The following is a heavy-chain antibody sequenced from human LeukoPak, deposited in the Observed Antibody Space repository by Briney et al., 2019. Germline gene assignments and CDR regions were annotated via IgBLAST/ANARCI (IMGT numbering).Heavy chain of an antibody. CDR1: GYTFNAYY. CDR2: INTNTGGT. V-gene: IGHV1-2*04. CDR3: ARGGDSATNAFDM. Sequence: ASVKVSCKASGYTFNAYYIHWVRQAPGQGLEWMGWINTNTGGTNYAQKFQDWVAMTRNTSITTAYMELRRLRSDDTAVYFWARGGDSATNAFDMWGQGTMVTVSS. D-gene: IGHD2-21*02. J-gene: IGHJ3*02.